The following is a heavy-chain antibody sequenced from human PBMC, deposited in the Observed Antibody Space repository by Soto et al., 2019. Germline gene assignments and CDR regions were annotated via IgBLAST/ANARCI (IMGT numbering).Heavy chain of an antibody. CDR1: GGSISSYY. D-gene: IGHD3-22*01. Sequence: SETLSLTCTVSGGSISSYYWSWIRQPPGKGLEWIGYIYYSGSTNYNPSLKSRVTISVDTSKNQFSLKLSSVTAADTAVYYCARHPPPDSSGYHTSSDYWGQGTLVTVSS. CDR2: IYYSGST. V-gene: IGHV4-59*08. CDR3: ARHPPPDSSGYHTSSDY. J-gene: IGHJ4*02.